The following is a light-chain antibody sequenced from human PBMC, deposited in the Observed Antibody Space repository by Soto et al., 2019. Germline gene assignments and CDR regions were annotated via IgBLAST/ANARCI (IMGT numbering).Light chain of an antibody. CDR2: DAS. CDR3: QQYDSYSWT. Sequence: DMQLTQPPSTLSASEGERVSITCRASQSIRRWVAWYQQTPGQAPNLLIFDASTLQSGVPLRFSGSGSGTEFTLSISSLQPDDFATYYCQQYDSYSWTFGQGPKVDIK. V-gene: IGKV1-5*01. J-gene: IGKJ1*01. CDR1: QSIRRW.